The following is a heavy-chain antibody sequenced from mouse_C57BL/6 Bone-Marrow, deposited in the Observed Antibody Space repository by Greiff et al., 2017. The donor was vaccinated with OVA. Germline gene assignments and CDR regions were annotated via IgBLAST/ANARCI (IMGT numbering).Heavy chain of an antibody. J-gene: IGHJ1*03. Sequence: VQLKESGPGLVKPSQTVFLTCTVTGISITTGNYRWSWIRQFPGNKLEWIGYIYYSGTITYNPSLTSRTTITRDTPKNQFFLEMNSLTAEDTATYYCALIYYDYTWYFDVWGTGTTVTVSS. CDR3: ALIYYDYTWYFDV. CDR2: IYYSGTI. V-gene: IGHV3-5*01. D-gene: IGHD2-4*01. CDR1: GISITTGNYR.